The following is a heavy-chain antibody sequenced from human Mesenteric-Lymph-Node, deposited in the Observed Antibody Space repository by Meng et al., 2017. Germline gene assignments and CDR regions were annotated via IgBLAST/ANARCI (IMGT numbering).Heavy chain of an antibody. Sequence: LSLTCAASGFAFDDYGMSWVRQAPGKGLEWVSGINWNGGSIGYADSVKGRFTISRDNAKNSLYLQMNSLRPEDTAVYYCTTVSSSSLGYWGQGTLVTVSS. D-gene: IGHD6-6*01. J-gene: IGHJ4*02. CDR3: TTVSSSSLGY. CDR1: GFAFDDYG. V-gene: IGHV3-20*04. CDR2: INWNGGSI.